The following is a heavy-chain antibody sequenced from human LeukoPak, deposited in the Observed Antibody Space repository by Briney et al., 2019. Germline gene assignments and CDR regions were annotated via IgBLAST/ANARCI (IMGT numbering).Heavy chain of an antibody. D-gene: IGHD3-9*01. Sequence: HTGGSLRLSCAASGFTFSTYSMNWVRQAPGKGLEWVSYISSSSSTIYYADSVKGRFTISRDNAKNSLYLQVNSLRAEDTAVYYCAREYFYYMDVWGKRTTVTVSS. J-gene: IGHJ6*03. CDR3: AREYFYYMDV. CDR1: GFTFSTYS. V-gene: IGHV3-48*01. CDR2: ISSSSSTI.